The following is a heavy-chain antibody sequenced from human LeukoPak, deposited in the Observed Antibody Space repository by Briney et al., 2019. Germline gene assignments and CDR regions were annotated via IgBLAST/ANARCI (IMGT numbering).Heavy chain of an antibody. CDR3: ARGPMVRGVISAFDY. Sequence: PSQTLSLTCTVSGGSISSGSYYWSWIRQPAGKGLEWIGRIYTSGSTNYNPSLKSRVTMSVDTSKNQFSLKLSSVTAADTAVYYCARGPMVRGVISAFDYWGQGTLVTVSS. CDR1: GGSISSGSYY. J-gene: IGHJ4*02. V-gene: IGHV4-61*02. D-gene: IGHD3-10*01. CDR2: IYTSGST.